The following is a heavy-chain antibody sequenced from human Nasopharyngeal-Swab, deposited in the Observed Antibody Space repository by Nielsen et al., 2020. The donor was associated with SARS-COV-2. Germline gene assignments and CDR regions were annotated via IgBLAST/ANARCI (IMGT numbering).Heavy chain of an antibody. J-gene: IGHJ4*02. CDR2: INPSGGST. Sequence: ASVKVSCKASGYTFTSYYMHWVRQAPGQGLEWMGIINPSGGSTSYAQKFQGRVTMTEDTSTDTAYMELSSLRSEDTAVYYCATPLGAYYYGSGSYYGFGYWGQGTLVTVSS. V-gene: IGHV1-46*01. CDR1: GYTFTSYY. D-gene: IGHD3-10*01. CDR3: ATPLGAYYYGSGSYYGFGY.